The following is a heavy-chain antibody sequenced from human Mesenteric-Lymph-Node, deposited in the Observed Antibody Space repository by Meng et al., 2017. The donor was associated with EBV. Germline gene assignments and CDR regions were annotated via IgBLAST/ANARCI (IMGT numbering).Heavy chain of an antibody. J-gene: IGHJ5*02. D-gene: IGHD4-17*01. CDR2: IYHTGST. V-gene: IGHV4-34*01. CDR1: GGSFSGYY. Sequence: QVQLETWGAGLFKPSETLSLTCAVYGGSFSGYYWSWIRQPPGKGLEWIGYIYHTGSTYYNPSLKSRVTISIDTSKNQFSLKLSSVTAADTAVYFCARGFGDNNNWFGPWGQGTLVTVSS. CDR3: ARGFGDNNNWFGP.